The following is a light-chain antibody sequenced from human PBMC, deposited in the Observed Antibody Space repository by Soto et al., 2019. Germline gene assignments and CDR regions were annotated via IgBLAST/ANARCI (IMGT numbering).Light chain of an antibody. J-gene: IGLJ2*01. Sequence: NFMLTQPHSVSASPGKTVTISCTGSSGSIASNYVQWYQQRPGSAPTTVIYEDNQRPSGVPDRFSGSIDSSSNSASLTISGLKTEDEADYYCQSYDSSNSYVVFGGGTKVTVL. CDR1: SGSIASNY. CDR3: QSYDSSNSYVV. V-gene: IGLV6-57*02. CDR2: EDN.